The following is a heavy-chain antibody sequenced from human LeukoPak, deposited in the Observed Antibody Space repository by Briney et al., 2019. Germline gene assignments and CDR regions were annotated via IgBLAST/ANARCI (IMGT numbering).Heavy chain of an antibody. CDR1: GSTFTGYY. V-gene: IGHV1-2*02. J-gene: IGHJ3*02. Sequence: GASVKVSCKASGSTFTGYYMHWVRQAPGQGLEWMGWINPNSGGTNYAQKFQGRVTMTRDTSISTAYMELSRLRSDDTAVYYCTRGYSNEEDAFDIWGQGTMVTVSS. CDR3: TRGYSNEEDAFDI. CDR2: INPNSGGT. D-gene: IGHD6-13*01.